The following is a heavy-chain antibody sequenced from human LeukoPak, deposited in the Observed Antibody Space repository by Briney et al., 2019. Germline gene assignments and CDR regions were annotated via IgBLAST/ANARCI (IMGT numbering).Heavy chain of an antibody. J-gene: IGHJ6*03. V-gene: IGHV4-39*07. CDR2: IYYSGST. CDR1: GGSISSSSYY. D-gene: IGHD3-22*01. Sequence: SSGTLSLTCTVSGGSISSSSYYWGWIRQRPGKGLEWIGSIYYSGSTYYNPSLKSRVTISVDTSKNQFSLKLSSVTAADTAVYYCQQLLSESSGLGYYYYYMDVWGKGTTVTVSS. CDR3: QQLLSESSGLGYYYYYMDV.